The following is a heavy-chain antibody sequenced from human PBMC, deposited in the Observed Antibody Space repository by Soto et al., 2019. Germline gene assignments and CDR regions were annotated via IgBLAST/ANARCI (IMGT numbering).Heavy chain of an antibody. J-gene: IGHJ6*02. V-gene: IGHV3-23*01. CDR1: GFTFSDYA. Sequence: RLSCVASGFTFSDYAMAWVRQSPGKGLEWVSSISGSGGSTYYADSVKGRFTISRDNSKNTVFLQMNSLRAEDTAVYYCAKDHDMDVWGQGATVTVSS. CDR3: AKDHDMDV. CDR2: ISGSGGST.